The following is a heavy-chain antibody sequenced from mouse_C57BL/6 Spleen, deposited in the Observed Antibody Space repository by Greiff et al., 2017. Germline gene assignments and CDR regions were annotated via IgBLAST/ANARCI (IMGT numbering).Heavy chain of an antibody. Sequence: VQLQQPGTELVKPGASVKLSCKASGYTFTSYWMHWVKQRPGQGLEWIGNINPSNGGTNYNEKFKSKATLTVDKSSSTAYMQLSSLTSEDSAVYYGARERGYDGGAWFAYWGQGTLVTVSA. V-gene: IGHV1-53*01. CDR1: GYTFTSYW. CDR3: ARERGYDGGAWFAY. J-gene: IGHJ3*01. D-gene: IGHD2-2*01. CDR2: INPSNGGT.